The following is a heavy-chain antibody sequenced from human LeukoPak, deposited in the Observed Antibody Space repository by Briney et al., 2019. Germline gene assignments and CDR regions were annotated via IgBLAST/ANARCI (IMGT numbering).Heavy chain of an antibody. CDR3: AASGGYFDY. CDR2: FDPENGET. CDR1: GYTLPEIS. J-gene: IGHJ4*02. D-gene: IGHD3-16*01. V-gene: IGHV1-24*01. Sequence: ASVKVSCKVSGYTLPEISIHRVRQAPGKGLEWMGGFDPENGETVSARRFQGRLTMTEDTSSDTAYMELSSLTSEDTAVYYCAASGGYFDYWGQGTLVTVSS.